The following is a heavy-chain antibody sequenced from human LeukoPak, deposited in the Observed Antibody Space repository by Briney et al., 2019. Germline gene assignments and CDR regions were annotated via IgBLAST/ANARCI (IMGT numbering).Heavy chain of an antibody. D-gene: IGHD6-6*01. CDR1: GGSFSGYY. CDR2: INHSGST. J-gene: IGHJ4*02. Sequence: SETLSLTCAVYGGSFSGYYWSWIRQPPGKGLEWIGEINHSGSTNYNPSLKSRVTISVDTSKNQFSLKLSSVTAADTAVYYCARASIAAHPRYFDYWGQGTLVTVSS. V-gene: IGHV4-34*01. CDR3: ARASIAAHPRYFDY.